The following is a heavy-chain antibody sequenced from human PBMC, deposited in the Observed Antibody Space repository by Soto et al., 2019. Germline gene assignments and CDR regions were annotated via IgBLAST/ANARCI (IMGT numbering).Heavy chain of an antibody. J-gene: IGHJ5*02. CDR3: ARERDYGDNSGAP. CDR1: GFTFSAYA. V-gene: IGHV3-30-3*01. Sequence: HPGGSLRLSCAASGFTFSAYAMHWVRQAPGKGLEWVAVVSHDGTTKTHADAVKGRFTISRDNSKNTMYLQMNNLSAEDTAVYYCARERDYGDNSGAPWGQGTLVTVSS. D-gene: IGHD4-17*01. CDR2: VSHDGTTK.